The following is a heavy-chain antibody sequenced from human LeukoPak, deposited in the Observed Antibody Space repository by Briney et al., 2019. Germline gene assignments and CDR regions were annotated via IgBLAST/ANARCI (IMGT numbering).Heavy chain of an antibody. V-gene: IGHV4-39*07. J-gene: IGHJ6*03. D-gene: IGHD3-10*01. Sequence: SETLSLTCTVSGGSISSSSYYWGWIRQPPGKGLEWIGSIYYSGSTYYSPSLKSRVTISVDTSKNQFSLKLSSVTAADTAVYYCARDPGGYYMDVWGRGTTVTVSS. CDR3: ARDPGGYYMDV. CDR1: GGSISSSSYY. CDR2: IYYSGST.